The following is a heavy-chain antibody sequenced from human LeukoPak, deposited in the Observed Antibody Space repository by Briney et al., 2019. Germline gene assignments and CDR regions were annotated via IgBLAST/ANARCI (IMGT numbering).Heavy chain of an antibody. CDR1: GYTFTGYY. J-gene: IGHJ4*02. V-gene: IGHV1-2*02. D-gene: IGHD3-22*01. Sequence: ASVKVSCKASGYTFTGYYMHWVRQAPGQGLEWMGWINPNSGGTNYARKFQGRVTMTRDTSISTAYMELSRLRSDDTALYYCARGAHYHDSSEGYDYWGQGTLVTVSS. CDR2: INPNSGGT. CDR3: ARGAHYHDSSEGYDY.